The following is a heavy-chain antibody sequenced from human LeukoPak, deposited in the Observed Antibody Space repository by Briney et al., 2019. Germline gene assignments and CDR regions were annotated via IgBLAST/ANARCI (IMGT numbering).Heavy chain of an antibody. Sequence: GGSLRLSCAASGFTFSSYSMNWVRQAPGKGLEWVSSISSGSYIFYADSVKGRVTISRDNAKNSLYLQMNSLRAEDTAVYYCAGNGRSSWYGFDYWGQGTLVTVSS. D-gene: IGHD6-13*01. J-gene: IGHJ4*02. CDR1: GFTFSSYS. V-gene: IGHV3-21*01. CDR2: ISSGSYI. CDR3: AGNGRSSWYGFDY.